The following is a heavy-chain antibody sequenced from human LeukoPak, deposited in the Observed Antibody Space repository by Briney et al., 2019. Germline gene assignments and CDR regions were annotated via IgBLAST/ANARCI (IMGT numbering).Heavy chain of an antibody. V-gene: IGHV3-23*01. CDR2: ISDSGGGT. CDR1: GLTFSSHW. CDR3: AKLPGRAADY. Sequence: GGSLRLPCAASGLTFSSHWMHWVRQAPGKGLEWVSGISDSGGGTYYADSVKGRFTISRDNSKNTLYLQMNSLRAEDTAVYYCAKLPGRAADYWGQGTLVTVSS. J-gene: IGHJ4*02.